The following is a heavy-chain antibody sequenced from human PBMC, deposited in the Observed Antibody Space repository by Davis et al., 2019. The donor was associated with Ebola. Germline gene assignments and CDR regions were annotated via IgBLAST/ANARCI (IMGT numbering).Heavy chain of an antibody. J-gene: IGHJ4*02. V-gene: IGHV4-39*01. Sequence: PSETLSLTCTVSGSSISSSSYYWGWIRQPPGKGLEWIGSIYYSGSTYYNPSLKSRVTISVDTSKNQFSLKLSSVTAADTAVYYCARAGDDYKYYFDYWGQGTLVTVSS. CDR1: GSSISSSSYY. CDR2: IYYSGST. D-gene: IGHD5-24*01. CDR3: ARAGDDYKYYFDY.